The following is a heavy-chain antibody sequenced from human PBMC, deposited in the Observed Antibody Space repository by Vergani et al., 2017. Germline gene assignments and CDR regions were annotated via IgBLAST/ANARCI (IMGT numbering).Heavy chain of an antibody. Sequence: QIQLQESGPGLVKPSETLSLTCSFSGYSISRGFYWAWIRQTPEKGLEWIGSMFHTGEASNSPSLQSRVAFSMDTSKNQFSLQLTSVTAADTAVYFCGVIMVRSPRPDNWFDSWGRGTLVTVSS. CDR2: MFHTGEA. J-gene: IGHJ5*01. V-gene: IGHV4-38-2*02. CDR3: GVIMVRSPRPDNWFDS. CDR1: GYSISRGFY. D-gene: IGHD3-10*01.